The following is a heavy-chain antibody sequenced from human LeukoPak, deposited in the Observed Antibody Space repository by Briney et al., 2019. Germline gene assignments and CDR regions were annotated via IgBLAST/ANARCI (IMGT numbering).Heavy chain of an antibody. D-gene: IGHD5-24*01. CDR1: GGSISSYY. CDR2: IYYSGST. V-gene: IGHV4-59*01. Sequence: SETLSLTCTVSGGSISSYYWSWIRQPPGKGLEWIGYIYYSGSTNYNPSLKSRVTISVDTSKNQFSLKLSPVTAADTAVYYCAREALIVEMATARPYYFDYWGQGTLVTVSS. J-gene: IGHJ4*02. CDR3: AREALIVEMATARPYYFDY.